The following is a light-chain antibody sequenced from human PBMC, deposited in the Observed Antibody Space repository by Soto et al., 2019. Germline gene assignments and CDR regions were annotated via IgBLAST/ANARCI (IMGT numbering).Light chain of an antibody. CDR1: QSVSSN. CDR2: GAS. Sequence: MTLSPSTLPVLQGESATLSCRASQSVSSNLAWYQQKPGQAPRLLIYGASTRATGIPARFSGSGSGTEFTLTISSLQSEDFAIYYCQQYNNWLWTFGQGTKVDIK. CDR3: QQYNNWLWT. V-gene: IGKV3-15*01. J-gene: IGKJ1*01.